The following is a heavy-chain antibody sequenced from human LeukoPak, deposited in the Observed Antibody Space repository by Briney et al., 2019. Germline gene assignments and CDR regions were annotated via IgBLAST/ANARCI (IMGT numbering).Heavy chain of an antibody. CDR1: GYTFTSYG. CDR3: GAHLATADTFDY. V-gene: IGHV1-18*01. D-gene: IGHD2-2*01. J-gene: IGHJ4*02. CDR2: ISAYNGNT. Sequence: RASVKVSCKASGYTFTSYGISWVQQAPGQGLEWMGWISAYNGNTNYAQKLQGRVTMTTDTSTSTAYMELRSLRSDDTAVYYCGAHLATADTFDYWGQGTLVTVSS.